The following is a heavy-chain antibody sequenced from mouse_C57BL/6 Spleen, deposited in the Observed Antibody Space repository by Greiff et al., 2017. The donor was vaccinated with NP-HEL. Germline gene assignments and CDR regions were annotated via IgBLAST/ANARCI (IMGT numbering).Heavy chain of an antibody. V-gene: IGHV5-17*01. CDR2: ISSGSSTI. Sequence: EVQGVESGGGLVKPGGSLKLSCAASGFTFSDYGMHWVRQAPEKGLEWVAYISSGSSTIYYADTVKGRFTISRDNAKNTLFLQMTSLRSEDTAMYYCARPSFYDGYYHYYAMDYWGQGTSVTVSS. D-gene: IGHD2-3*01. CDR3: ARPSFYDGYYHYYAMDY. J-gene: IGHJ4*01. CDR1: GFTFSDYG.